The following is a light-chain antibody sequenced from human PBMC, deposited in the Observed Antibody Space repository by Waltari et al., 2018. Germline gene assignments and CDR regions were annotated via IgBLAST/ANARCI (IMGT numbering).Light chain of an antibody. CDR1: SSDLGGYDY. J-gene: IGLJ2*01. CDR3: SSYAPSSTV. Sequence: QSALTQPASVSGSPGQSITISCTGTSSDLGGYDYVSWYQQPPGKAPKLMIYDIIKRPSGVSDRFSGSKSGNTASLTISGLQAEDEADYYCSSYAPSSTVFGGGTKLTVL. CDR2: DII. V-gene: IGLV2-14*03.